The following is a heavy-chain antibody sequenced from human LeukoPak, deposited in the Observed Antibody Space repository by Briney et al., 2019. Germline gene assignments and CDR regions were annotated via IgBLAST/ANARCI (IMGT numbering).Heavy chain of an antibody. CDR3: ARSESSGAENLYYFHY. D-gene: IGHD6-19*01. V-gene: IGHV4-38-2*02. Sequence: SQTLSLTCTGAGYSISSGDYCCWSHQPPGNGLGRSGRIYNSGSNYYNPSLKSRVTISVETSKKHFSLKLISVTTADTPAFYCARSESSGAENLYYFHYWGQESLVTVSS. CDR1: GYSISSGDY. J-gene: IGHJ4*02. CDR2: IYNSGSN.